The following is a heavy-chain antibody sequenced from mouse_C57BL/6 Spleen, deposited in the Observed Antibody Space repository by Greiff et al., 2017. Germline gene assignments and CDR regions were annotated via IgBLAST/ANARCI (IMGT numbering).Heavy chain of an antibody. V-gene: IGHV1-42*01. J-gene: IGHJ4*01. CDR2: INPSTGGT. Sequence: VQLKESGPELVKPGASVKISCKASGYSFTGYYMNWVKQSPEKSLEWIGEINPSTGGTTYNQKFKAKATLTVDKSSSTAYMQLKSLTSEDSAVYYCARKGGYDGYIDYWGQGTSVTVSS. D-gene: IGHD2-3*01. CDR3: ARKGGYDGYIDY. CDR1: GYSFTGYY.